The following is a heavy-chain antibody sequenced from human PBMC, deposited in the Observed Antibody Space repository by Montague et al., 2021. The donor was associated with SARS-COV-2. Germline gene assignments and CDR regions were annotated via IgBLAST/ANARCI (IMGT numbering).Heavy chain of an antibody. CDR1: GFTFSSYA. V-gene: IGHV3-30*03. D-gene: IGHD5-18*01. CDR2: ISYNGRNK. Sequence: SLRLSCAASGFTFSSYALHWVRQAPGKGPEWVAVISYNGRNKQFGDSVKGRATISRDNSKNTLYLQVDSLRTDDTAVYHCAREPKPVGYSYGYTFFDYWGQGTLVTVSS. CDR3: AREPKPVGYSYGYTFFDY. J-gene: IGHJ4*02.